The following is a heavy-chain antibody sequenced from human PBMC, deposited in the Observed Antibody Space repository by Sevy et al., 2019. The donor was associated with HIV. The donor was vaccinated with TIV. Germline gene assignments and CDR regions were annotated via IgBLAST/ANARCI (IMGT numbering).Heavy chain of an antibody. V-gene: IGHV3-74*01. CDR3: ARGQLLQFLEWPSYGLDV. Sequence: GGSLRLSCAVSGFTFSSHWMFWVRQAPGKGLVWVSHINSHGTITNYADSVKGRFAISRDNTKNTIYLQMNSLRAEDTAVYYCARGQLLQFLEWPSYGLDVLGQGTSVTVSS. CDR1: GFTFSSHW. J-gene: IGHJ6*02. CDR2: INSHGTIT. D-gene: IGHD3-3*01.